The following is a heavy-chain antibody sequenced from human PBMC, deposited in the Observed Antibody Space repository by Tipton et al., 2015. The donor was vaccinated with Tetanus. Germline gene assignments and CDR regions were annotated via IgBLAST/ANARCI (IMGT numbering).Heavy chain of an antibody. D-gene: IGHD3-10*01. CDR3: ARHGWGTSYSWFVP. Sequence: QSGAEVKKPGESLNISCKASGYNFATFWIGWVRQKPGKGLEWMGIIFPGGSGVRYSPTFEGQVTISADKSTTTAYLQWDRLKVSDTAIYYCARHGWGTSYSWFVPWGQGTLVTVSS. J-gene: IGHJ5*02. CDR2: IFPGGSGV. V-gene: IGHV5-51*01. CDR1: GYNFATFW.